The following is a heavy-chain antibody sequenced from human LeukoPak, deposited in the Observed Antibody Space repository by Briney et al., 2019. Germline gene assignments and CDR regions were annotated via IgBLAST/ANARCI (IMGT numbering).Heavy chain of an antibody. D-gene: IGHD6-6*01. Sequence: SETLSLTCTVSGGSISSVSYYWSWIRQPAGKGLEWIGRIYTSGSTNYNPSLKSRVTISVDTSKNQFSLKLSSVTAADTAVYYCARESIAARPLCAFDIWGQGTMVTVSS. J-gene: IGHJ3*02. CDR1: GGSISSVSYY. V-gene: IGHV4-61*02. CDR3: ARESIAARPLCAFDI. CDR2: IYTSGST.